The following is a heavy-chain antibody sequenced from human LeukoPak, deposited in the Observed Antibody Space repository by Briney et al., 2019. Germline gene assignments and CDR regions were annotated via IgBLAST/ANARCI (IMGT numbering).Heavy chain of an antibody. J-gene: IGHJ4*02. D-gene: IGHD2-2*01. CDR2: IYSGGDT. CDR3: AKDPTYCSSPTCYAACFDY. CDR1: GFTVSSNY. Sequence: GGSLRLSCAASGFTVSSNYMGWVRQAPGKGLEWVSVIYSGGDTYYADSVKGRFIISRDNSKKTLYLQMNSLRAEDTAVYYCAKDPTYCSSPTCYAACFDYWGQGTLVTVSS. V-gene: IGHV3-66*01.